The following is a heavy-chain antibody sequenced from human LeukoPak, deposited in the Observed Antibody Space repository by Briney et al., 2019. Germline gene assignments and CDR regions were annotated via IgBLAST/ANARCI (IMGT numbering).Heavy chain of an antibody. Sequence: ASVKLSCKASGYTFTSYGISWVRQAPGQGLEWMGWISAYNGNTNYAQKLQGRVTMTTDTSTSTAYIELRSMRSDDTAVYYCARDLNTAMVQYYFDYWGQGTLVTVSP. CDR3: ARDLNTAMVQYYFDY. J-gene: IGHJ4*02. CDR2: ISAYNGNT. CDR1: GYTFTSYG. V-gene: IGHV1-18*01. D-gene: IGHD5-18*01.